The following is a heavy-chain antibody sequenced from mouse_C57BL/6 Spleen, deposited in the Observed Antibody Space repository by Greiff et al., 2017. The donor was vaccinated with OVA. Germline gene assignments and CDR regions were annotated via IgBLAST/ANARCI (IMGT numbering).Heavy chain of an antibody. D-gene: IGHD2-5*01. CDR1: GFTFSSYA. J-gene: IGHJ4*01. Sequence: DVLLVESGGGLVKPGGSLKLSCAASGFTFSSYAMSWVRQTPEKRLEWVATISDGGSYTYYPDNVKGRFTISRDNAKNNLYLQMSHLKSEDTAMYYCARDRSNYYYAMDYWGQGTSVTVSS. CDR3: ARDRSNYYYAMDY. CDR2: ISDGGSYT. V-gene: IGHV5-4*01.